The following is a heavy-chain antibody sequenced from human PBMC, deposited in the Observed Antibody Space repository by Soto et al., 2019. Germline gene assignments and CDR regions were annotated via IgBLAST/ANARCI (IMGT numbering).Heavy chain of an antibody. CDR3: ASTYSSSWYWFDP. J-gene: IGHJ5*02. Sequence: QVTVKESGPVLVKPTETLTLTCTVSGFSLSNAGLGVSWIRQPPGKALEWLAHIFSNDEKSYSTSLKSRLTSSKTTSKSQVVLTMTNMDPVDTATYYWASTYSSSWYWFDPWGQGTLVTVSS. CDR1: GFSLSNAGLG. CDR2: IFSNDEK. V-gene: IGHV2-26*04. D-gene: IGHD6-13*01.